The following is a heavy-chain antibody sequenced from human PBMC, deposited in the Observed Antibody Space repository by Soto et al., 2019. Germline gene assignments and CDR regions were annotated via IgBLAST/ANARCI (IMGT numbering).Heavy chain of an antibody. D-gene: IGHD2-21*01. Sequence: EVQLVESGGGLLQPGGSLRLSCAASGFTVSSKYMSWVRQAPGKGLEWVSLIQSGGPTYYAASVKGRFTISRDTSEHTVHLQMDRLRAADTAAYYCARDEGLCVGGQCYGIALDVWGKGTRVTVSS. CDR1: GFTVSSKY. CDR2: IQSGGPT. CDR3: ARDEGLCVGGQCYGIALDV. J-gene: IGHJ6*04. V-gene: IGHV3-66*01.